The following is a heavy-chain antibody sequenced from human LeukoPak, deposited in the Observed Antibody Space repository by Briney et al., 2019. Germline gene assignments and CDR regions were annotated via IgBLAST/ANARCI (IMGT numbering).Heavy chain of an antibody. Sequence: PSETLSLTCTVSGGSISSSNFYWGWIRQSPGKGLEWIGSIYYSGSTYYNASLKSRVTISVDTSKNQFSLRLSSVTATDTAVYHCARRRGVYYFDYWGQGTLVTVSS. CDR3: ARRRGVYYFDY. CDR1: GGSISSSNFY. J-gene: IGHJ4*02. V-gene: IGHV4-39*01. CDR2: IYYSGST. D-gene: IGHD3-10*01.